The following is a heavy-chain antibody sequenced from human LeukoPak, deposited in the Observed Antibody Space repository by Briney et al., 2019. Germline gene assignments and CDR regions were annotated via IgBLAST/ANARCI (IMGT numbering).Heavy chain of an antibody. CDR1: GFTFDDYA. J-gene: IGHJ4*02. CDR3: ARDEVRYFDY. V-gene: IGHV3-9*01. CDR2: ISWNSGSI. D-gene: IGHD3-9*01. Sequence: GGSLRLSCAASGFTFDDYAMHWVQQAPGKGLEWVSGISWNSGSIGYADSVKGRFTISRDNAKSSLYLQMNSLRAEDTAVYYCARDEVRYFDYWGQGTLVTVSS.